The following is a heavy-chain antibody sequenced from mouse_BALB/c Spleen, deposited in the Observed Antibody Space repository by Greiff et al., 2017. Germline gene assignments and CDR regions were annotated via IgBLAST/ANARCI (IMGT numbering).Heavy chain of an antibody. CDR3: AIVGGDYYAMDY. Sequence: EVKVVESGGGLVKPGGSLKLSCAASGFTFSDYYMYWVRQTPEKRLEWVATISDGGSYTYYPDSVKGRFTISRDNAKNNLYLQMSSLKSEDTAMYYCAIVGGDYYAMDYWGQGTSVTVSS. V-gene: IGHV5-4*02. CDR2: ISDGGSYT. J-gene: IGHJ4*01. CDR1: GFTFSDYY.